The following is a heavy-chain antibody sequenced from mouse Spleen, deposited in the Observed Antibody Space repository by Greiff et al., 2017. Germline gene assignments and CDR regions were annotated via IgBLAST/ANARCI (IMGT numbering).Heavy chain of an antibody. CDR3: ARYPTATKAMDY. Sequence: QVQLQQPGAELVRPGSSVKLSCKASGYTFTSYWMHWVKQRPIQGLEWIGNIDPSDSETHYNQKFKDKATLTVDKSSSTAYMQLSSLTSEDSAVYYCARYPTATKAMDYWGQGTSVTVSS. V-gene: IGHV1-52*01. CDR1: GYTFTSYW. CDR2: IDPSDSET. D-gene: IGHD1-2*01. J-gene: IGHJ4*01.